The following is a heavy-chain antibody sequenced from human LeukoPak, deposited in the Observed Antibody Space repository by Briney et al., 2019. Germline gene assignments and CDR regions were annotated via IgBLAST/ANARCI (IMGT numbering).Heavy chain of an antibody. CDR2: ISSSGSTI. CDR1: GFTFSSYE. V-gene: IGHV3-48*03. Sequence: GGSLRLSCAASGFTFSSYEMNWVRQAPGKGLEWVSYISSSGSTIYYADSVKGRFTISRDNAKNSLYLQMNSLRAEDTAVYYCARDLSRSSSWYSGLYGMDVWGQGTTVTVSS. J-gene: IGHJ6*02. CDR3: ARDLSRSSSWYSGLYGMDV. D-gene: IGHD6-13*01.